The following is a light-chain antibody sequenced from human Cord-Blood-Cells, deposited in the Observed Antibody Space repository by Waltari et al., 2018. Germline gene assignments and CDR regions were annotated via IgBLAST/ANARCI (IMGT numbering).Light chain of an antibody. CDR2: SNN. V-gene: IGLV1-44*01. Sequence: QSVLTQPPSASGTPGQRVPILCSGSSSNTGSNTVNWYQQLPGTAPKLLIYSNNQRPSGVPDRFSGSKSGTSASLAISGLQSEDEADYYCAAWDDSLNGWVFGGGTKLTVL. CDR1: SSNTGSNT. J-gene: IGLJ3*02. CDR3: AAWDDSLNGWV.